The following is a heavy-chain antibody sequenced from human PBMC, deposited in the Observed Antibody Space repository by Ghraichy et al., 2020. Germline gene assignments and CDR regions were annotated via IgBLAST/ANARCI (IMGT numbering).Heavy chain of an antibody. Sequence: LSLTCAASGFIFSNFAIHWVRQAPGKGLEWVAVISYDGSDKYYADSVKGRFTISRDNSENTLYLQMNSLRAEDTAVYYCVRDTDAFDIWCQGAMVTVSS. CDR1: GFIFSNFA. CDR2: ISYDGSDK. J-gene: IGHJ3*02. CDR3: VRDTDAFDI. V-gene: IGHV3-30*03.